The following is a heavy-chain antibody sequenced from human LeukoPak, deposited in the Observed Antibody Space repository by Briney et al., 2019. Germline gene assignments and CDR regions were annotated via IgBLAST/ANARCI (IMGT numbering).Heavy chain of an antibody. V-gene: IGHV4-39*01. J-gene: IGHJ4*02. CDR1: GGSISSRSFY. CDR3: ARHPDYGDYSFGY. Sequence: SETLSLTCTVSGGSISSRSFYWGWIRQPPGKGLEWIGSIYNSGSTSYNPSLKSRVTISVDTSRNQFSLKLSSVTAADTALYYCARHPDYGDYSFGYWGQGTLVTVSS. D-gene: IGHD4-17*01. CDR2: IYNSGST.